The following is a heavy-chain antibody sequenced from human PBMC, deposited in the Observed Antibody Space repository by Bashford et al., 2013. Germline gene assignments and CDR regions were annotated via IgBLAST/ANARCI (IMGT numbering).Heavy chain of an antibody. CDR2: IYYSGIT. CDR1: GGVHQHGDYS. V-gene: IGHV4-30-2*01. J-gene: IGHJ3*01. CDR3: ARDPYWDGRQGGAYDL. D-gene: IGHD2-8*02. Sequence: SXTLSLTCAVSGGVHQHGDYSWNWIASTRRAREWIGNIYYSGITLYNPSIKSRVTISIDTSKNQFSLRLRSVTAADTAVYYCARDPYWDGRQGGAYDLWGQGTMVTVSS.